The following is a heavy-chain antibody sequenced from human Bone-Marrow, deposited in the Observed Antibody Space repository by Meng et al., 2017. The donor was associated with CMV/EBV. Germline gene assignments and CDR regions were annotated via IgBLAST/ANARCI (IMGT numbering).Heavy chain of an antibody. CDR3: ARDGGGYSSSYNNWFDP. D-gene: IGHD6-13*01. Sequence: SETLSLTCTVSGGSISSGDYYWSWIRQPPGKGLEWIGYIYYSGSTYYNPSLKSRVTISVDTSKNQFSLKLSSVTAADTAVYYCARDGGGYSSSYNNWFDPWGQGTLVTVSS. CDR1: GGSISSGDYY. J-gene: IGHJ5*02. CDR2: IYYSGST. V-gene: IGHV4-30-4*08.